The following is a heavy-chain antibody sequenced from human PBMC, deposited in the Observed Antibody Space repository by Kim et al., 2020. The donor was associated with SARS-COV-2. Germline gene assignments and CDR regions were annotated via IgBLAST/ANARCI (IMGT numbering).Heavy chain of an antibody. V-gene: IGHV3-30*07. J-gene: IGHJ4*02. CDR3: ARDHRLEDILTGNY. Sequence: VKGRFTISRDKSKHTLYLQMNSLRAEDTAVYYCARDHRLEDILTGNYWGQGTLVTVSS. D-gene: IGHD3-9*01.